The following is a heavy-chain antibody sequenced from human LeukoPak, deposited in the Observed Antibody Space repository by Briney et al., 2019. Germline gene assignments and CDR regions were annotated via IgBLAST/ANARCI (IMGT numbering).Heavy chain of an antibody. CDR1: GFIFSSYA. V-gene: IGHV3-30*02. Sequence: PGGSLRLSCAASGFIFSSYAMHWVRQAPGKGLEWVAFMRYDGSEKYNADSVKGRFTISRDNSKNTLYLQMNSLRADDTAVYCCAKEGYSSSFLHDWFDPWGQGTLVTVSS. CDR3: AKEGYSSSFLHDWFDP. J-gene: IGHJ5*02. D-gene: IGHD6-6*01. CDR2: MRYDGSEK.